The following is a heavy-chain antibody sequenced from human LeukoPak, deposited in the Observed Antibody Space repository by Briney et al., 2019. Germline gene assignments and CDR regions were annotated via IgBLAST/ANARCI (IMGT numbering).Heavy chain of an antibody. D-gene: IGHD2-2*02. CDR3: ARGRYCSSTSCYKAFDI. V-gene: IGHV3-74*01. Sequence: GGSLRLSCAASGFTFSTYWMYWVRQAPGKGLVWVSRINSEGSRTNYADSVKGRVTISRDNAKNTLYLQMNSLRAEDTAVYYCARGRYCSSTSCYKAFDIWGQGTKVTVSS. J-gene: IGHJ3*02. CDR1: GFTFSTYW. CDR2: INSEGSRT.